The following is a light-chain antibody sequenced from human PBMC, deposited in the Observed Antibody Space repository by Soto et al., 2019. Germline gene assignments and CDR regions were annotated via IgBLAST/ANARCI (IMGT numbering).Light chain of an antibody. CDR2: GTF. J-gene: IGKJ5*01. V-gene: IGKV3-20*01. CDR1: QSVTSSY. Sequence: EIVLTQSPCTLSLSPGERATLSCRASQSVTSSYLAWYQQKPGQAPRLLISGTFSRATGIPDRFSGSGSGTDFTLTITRLETEDFAMYYYQQYEISPTITFGQGTRLEIK. CDR3: QQYEISPTIT.